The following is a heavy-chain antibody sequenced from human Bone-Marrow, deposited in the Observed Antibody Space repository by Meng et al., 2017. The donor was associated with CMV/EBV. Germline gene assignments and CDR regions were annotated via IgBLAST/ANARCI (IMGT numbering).Heavy chain of an antibody. V-gene: IGHV1-46*01. CDR1: GYTFTSYY. CDR3: ARDMYSSSSDRRAYYYYYYGMDV. CDR2: INPSGGST. J-gene: IGHJ6*02. Sequence: ASVKVSCKASGYTFTSYYMHWVRQAPGQGLEWMGIINPSGGSTSYAQKFQGRVTMTRDTSTSTVYMELSSLRSDDTAVYYCARDMYSSSSDRRAYYYYYYGMDVWGQGTTVTVSS. D-gene: IGHD6-6*01.